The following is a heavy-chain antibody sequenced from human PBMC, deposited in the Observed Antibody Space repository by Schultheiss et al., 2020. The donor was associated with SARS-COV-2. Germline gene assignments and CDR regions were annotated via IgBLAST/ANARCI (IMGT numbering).Heavy chain of an antibody. D-gene: IGHD6-13*01. J-gene: IGHJ6*02. Sequence: SETLSLTCAVSGGSISSGSYYWSWIRQPAGKGLEWIGRIYTSGSTNYNPSLKSRVTMSVDTSKNQFSLKLSSVTAADTAVYYCARDIDSSSWYYYYYGMDVWGQGTTVTVSS. CDR2: IYTSGST. CDR1: GGSISSGSYY. V-gene: IGHV4-61*02. CDR3: ARDIDSSSWYYYYYGMDV.